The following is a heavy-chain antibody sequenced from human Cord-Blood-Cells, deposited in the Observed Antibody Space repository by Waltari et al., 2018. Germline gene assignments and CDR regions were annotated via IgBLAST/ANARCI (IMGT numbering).Heavy chain of an antibody. CDR3: ANTLGGDFWSGYYFDY. Sequence: EVQLLESGGGLVQPGGSLRLSCAASGFTFSSYAMSWVRQAPGKGLGWVSAISGSGGSTYYADSVKGRFTISRDNSKNTLYLQMNSLRAEDTAVYYCANTLGGDFWSGYYFDYWGQGTLVTVSS. CDR2: ISGSGGST. V-gene: IGHV3-23*01. J-gene: IGHJ4*02. CDR1: GFTFSSYA. D-gene: IGHD3-3*01.